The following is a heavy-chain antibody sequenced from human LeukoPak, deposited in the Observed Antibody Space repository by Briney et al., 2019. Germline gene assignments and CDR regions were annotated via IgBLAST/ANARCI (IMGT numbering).Heavy chain of an antibody. J-gene: IGHJ4*02. Sequence: GASVNVSCKASGYTFTGYYMHWVRQAPGQGLEWMGRINPNSGGTNYAQKFQGRVTMTRDTSISTAYMELSRLRSDDTAVYYCARETRWYYDSSGYGGHYWGQGTLVTVSS. CDR1: GYTFTGYY. V-gene: IGHV1-2*06. D-gene: IGHD3-22*01. CDR3: ARETRWYYDSSGYGGHY. CDR2: INPNSGGT.